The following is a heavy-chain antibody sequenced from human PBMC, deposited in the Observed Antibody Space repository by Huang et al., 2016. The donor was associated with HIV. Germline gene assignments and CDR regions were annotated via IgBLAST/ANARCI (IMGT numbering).Heavy chain of an antibody. CDR2: IIPRLGLT. V-gene: IGHV1-69*10. CDR1: GVSFSDSA. J-gene: IGHJ4*03. CDR3: AREGQNWLGKPFGALAF. Sequence: QAQLVQSGAAVMKPGSSVRVSCKASGVSFSDSAFSWVRRAPGQGLDWMGGIIPRLGLTNYAPRLQGRVTISADKSSNTVYLELTSLRSGDTAVYYCAREGQNWLGKPFGALAFWGQGTEVIVSS. D-gene: IGHD3-16*01.